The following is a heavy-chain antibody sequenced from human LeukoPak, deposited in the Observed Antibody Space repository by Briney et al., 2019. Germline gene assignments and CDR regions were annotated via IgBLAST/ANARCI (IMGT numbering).Heavy chain of an antibody. V-gene: IGHV3-30*03. CDR1: GLSLNSYA. D-gene: IGHD3-10*01. J-gene: IGHJ6*02. Sequence: GRSLRLSCAASGLSLNSYAIHWVRQAPGKGLEWVTAISYDGSNKHHADSVRGGFTISRDNSKNTLYLQMNSLRSDDTAVYYCAQGGSEIYYFYHGMDVWGRGTTVTVSS. CDR3: AQGGSEIYYFYHGMDV. CDR2: ISYDGSNK.